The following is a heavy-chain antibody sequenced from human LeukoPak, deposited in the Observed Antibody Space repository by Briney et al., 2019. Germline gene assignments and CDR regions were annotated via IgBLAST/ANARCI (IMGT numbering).Heavy chain of an antibody. CDR2: IYYSGST. J-gene: IGHJ5*02. Sequence: SETLSLTCTVSGGSISSYYWSWIRQPPGKGLEWIGYIYYSGSTYYNPSLKSRVTISVGTSKNQFSLKLSSVTAADTAVYYCAREQSMVRGASWFDPWGQGTLVTVSP. V-gene: IGHV4-59*01. CDR1: GGSISSYY. CDR3: AREQSMVRGASWFDP. D-gene: IGHD3-10*01.